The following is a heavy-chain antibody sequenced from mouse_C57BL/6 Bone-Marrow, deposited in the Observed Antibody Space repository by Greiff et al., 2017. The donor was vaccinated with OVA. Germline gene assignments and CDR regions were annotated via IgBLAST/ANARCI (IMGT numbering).Heavy chain of an antibody. J-gene: IGHJ3*01. D-gene: IGHD2-3*01. CDR1: GFTFSDYY. CDR3: ARQIYDGYYFFAY. CDR2: ISNGGGSP. Sequence: EVHLVESGGGLVQPGGSLKLSCAASGFTFSDYYMYWVRQTPEKRLEWVAYISNGGGSPYYPDTVKGRFTISRDNAKNTLYLQMSRLKSEDTAMYYCARQIYDGYYFFAYWGQGTLVTVSA. V-gene: IGHV5-12*01.